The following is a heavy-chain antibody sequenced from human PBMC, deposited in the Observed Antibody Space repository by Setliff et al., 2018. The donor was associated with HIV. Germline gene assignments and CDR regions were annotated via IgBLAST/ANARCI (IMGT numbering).Heavy chain of an antibody. CDR1: GYTFTAYY. CDR3: ARYNFWSGYESDY. J-gene: IGHJ4*02. Sequence: VASVKVSCKTSGYTFTAYYIHWVRQAPGQGLEWMGRIIPNSGGTNYAQKFQGRVTMTRDTSISTAYMELSRLRSDDTAVYYCARYNFWSGYESDYWGQGTLVTVSS. D-gene: IGHD3-3*01. CDR2: IIPNSGGT. V-gene: IGHV1-2*06.